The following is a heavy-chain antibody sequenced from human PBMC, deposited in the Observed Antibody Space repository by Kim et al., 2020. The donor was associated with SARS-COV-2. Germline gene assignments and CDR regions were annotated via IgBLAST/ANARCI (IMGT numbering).Heavy chain of an antibody. CDR2: IWYDGSNK. CDR3: AKDRRGGDLYSFDY. Sequence: GGSLRLSCAASGFTFSSYGMHWVRQAPGKGLEWVAVIWYDGSNKYSADSVKGRFTIARDNSKNTLYLQMNSLRAEDTAVYYCAKDRRGGDLYSFDYWGQGTLVTVSS. D-gene: IGHD2-21*01. CDR1: GFTFSSYG. J-gene: IGHJ4*02. V-gene: IGHV3-33*06.